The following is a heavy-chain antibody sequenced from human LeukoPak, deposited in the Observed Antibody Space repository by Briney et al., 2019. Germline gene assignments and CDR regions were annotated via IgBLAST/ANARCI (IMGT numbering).Heavy chain of an antibody. V-gene: IGHV4-4*02. D-gene: IGHD6-19*01. CDR1: GGSISSSNW. Sequence: PSETLPLTCAVSGGSISSSNWWNCGRQPPRKVLEGIGEIHHSGSTHYNHSLESRVTISVDKSKNKLSLQLSSVTAADTAVHYCASRDSGWYFDYWGQGTLVTVSS. J-gene: IGHJ4*02. CDR3: ASRDSGWYFDY. CDR2: IHHSGST.